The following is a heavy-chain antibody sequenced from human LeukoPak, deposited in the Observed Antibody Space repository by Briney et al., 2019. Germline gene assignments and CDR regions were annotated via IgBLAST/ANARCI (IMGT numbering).Heavy chain of an antibody. Sequence: KPGGSLRLSCAASGFTFSSYSMNWVRQAPGKGLEWVSSISSSSSYIYYADSVKGRFTISRDNAKNSLYLQMNSLRAEDTAVYYCARDNLAGKYQLLSDAFDIWGQGTMVTVSS. CDR1: GFTFSSYS. J-gene: IGHJ3*02. CDR3: ARDNLAGKYQLLSDAFDI. CDR2: ISSSSSYI. V-gene: IGHV3-21*01. D-gene: IGHD2-2*01.